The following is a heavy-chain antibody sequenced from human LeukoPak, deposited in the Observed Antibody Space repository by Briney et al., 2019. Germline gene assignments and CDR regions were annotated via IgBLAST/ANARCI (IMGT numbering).Heavy chain of an antibody. CDR2: ISGSGGST. D-gene: IGHD3-10*01. CDR1: GFTFSSYA. CDR3: AKDSELLWFGEFTFDY. V-gene: IGHV3-23*01. J-gene: IGHJ4*02. Sequence: GGSLRLSCAASGFTFSSYAMSWVRQAPGKGLEWVSAISGSGGSTYYADSVKGRFTISRDNSKNTLYLQMNSLRAEDTAVHYCAKDSELLWFGEFTFDYWGQGTLVTVSS.